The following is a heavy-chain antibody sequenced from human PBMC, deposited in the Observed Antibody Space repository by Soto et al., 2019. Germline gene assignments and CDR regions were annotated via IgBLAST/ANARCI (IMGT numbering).Heavy chain of an antibody. D-gene: IGHD6-13*01. V-gene: IGHV3-30*18. Sequence: QVQLVESGGGVVQPGRSLRLSCAASGFTFSSYGMHWVRQAPGKGLEWVAVISYDGSNKYYADSVKGRFTISRDNSKNTLYLQMNSLRAEDTAVYYCAKDLPGIAAAGIRLYYYYGMDVWGQGTTVTVSS. CDR3: AKDLPGIAAAGIRLYYYYGMDV. CDR1: GFTFSSYG. J-gene: IGHJ6*02. CDR2: ISYDGSNK.